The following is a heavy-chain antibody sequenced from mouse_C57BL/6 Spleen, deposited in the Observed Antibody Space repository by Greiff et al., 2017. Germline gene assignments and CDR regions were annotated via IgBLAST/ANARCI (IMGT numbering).Heavy chain of an antibody. CDR1: GFTFSSYG. CDR3: ARQGGYDPFDY. V-gene: IGHV5-6*01. J-gene: IGHJ2*01. D-gene: IGHD2-2*01. Sequence: EVMLVESGGDLVKPGGSLKLSCAASGFTFSSYGMSWVRQTPDKRLEWVATISSGGSYTYYPDSVKGRFTISRDNAKNTLYLQMSSLKSEDTAMYYCARQGGYDPFDYWGQGTTLTVSS. CDR2: ISSGGSYT.